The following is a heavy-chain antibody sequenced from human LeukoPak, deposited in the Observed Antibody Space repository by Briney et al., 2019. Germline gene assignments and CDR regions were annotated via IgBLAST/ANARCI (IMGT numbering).Heavy chain of an antibody. CDR1: GFTFSNYE. J-gene: IGHJ4*02. CDR3: ARGYCSGGSCYFDY. V-gene: IGHV3-48*03. D-gene: IGHD2-15*01. Sequence: GGSLRHSCAASGFTFSNYEMNWVRQAPGKGLEWVSYISSSGSTTYYADSVKGRFTISRDNAKNSLYLQMNSLRAEDTAVYYCARGYCSGGSCYFDYWGQGTLVTVSS. CDR2: ISSSGSTT.